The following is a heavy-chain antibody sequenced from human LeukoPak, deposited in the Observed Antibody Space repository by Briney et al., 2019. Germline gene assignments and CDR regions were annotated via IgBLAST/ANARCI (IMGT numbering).Heavy chain of an antibody. CDR1: GFTVSSNY. J-gene: IGHJ6*02. Sequence: GGSLRLSCAASGFTVSSNYMSWVRQAPGKGLEWVSVIYSGGSTYYADSVKGRFTISRDNSKNTLYLQMNSLRAEDTAVYYCAKDMGTFRGVRYYYGMDVWGQGTTVTVSS. V-gene: IGHV3-53*05. D-gene: IGHD3-10*01. CDR2: IYSGGST. CDR3: AKDMGTFRGVRYYYGMDV.